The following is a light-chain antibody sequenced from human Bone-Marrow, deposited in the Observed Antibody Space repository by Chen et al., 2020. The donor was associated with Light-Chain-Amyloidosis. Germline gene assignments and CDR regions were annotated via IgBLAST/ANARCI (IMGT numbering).Light chain of an antibody. CDR1: SSDVGGYNY. CDR3: SSFTRNNALV. V-gene: IGLV2-14*03. CDR2: DVT. J-gene: IGLJ2*01. Sequence: QSALTQPASVSGSPRQSITLSCTGNSSDVGGYNYVSWYQQHPGKAPKLIIYDVTYRPSGVSNRFSGSKSGNTASLTISGLQAEDEADYYCSSFTRNNALVFGGGTKLTVL.